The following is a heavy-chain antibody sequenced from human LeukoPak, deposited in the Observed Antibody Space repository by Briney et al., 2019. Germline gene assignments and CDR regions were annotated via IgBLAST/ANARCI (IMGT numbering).Heavy chain of an antibody. CDR2: FDPEDGET. CDR3: ATTALLFGASRFDY. D-gene: IGHD3/OR15-3a*01. Sequence: ASVKVSCKVSGYTLTELSMHWVRQAPGKGLEWMGGFDPEDGETIYAQKFQGRVTMTEDTSTDTAYMELSSLRSEDTAVYYCATTALLFGASRFDYWGQGTLVTVSS. CDR1: GYTLTELS. V-gene: IGHV1-24*01. J-gene: IGHJ4*02.